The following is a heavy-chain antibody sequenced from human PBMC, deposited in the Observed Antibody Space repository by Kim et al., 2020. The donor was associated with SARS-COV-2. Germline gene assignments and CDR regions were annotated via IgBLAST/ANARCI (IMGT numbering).Heavy chain of an antibody. J-gene: IGHJ6*02. CDR3: ARGSSSFAYYYYGMDV. V-gene: IGHV1-69*04. Sequence: KFQGRVTITADKSTSTAYMELSSLRSEDTAVYYCARGSSSFAYYYYGMDVWGQGTTVTVSS. D-gene: IGHD6-13*01.